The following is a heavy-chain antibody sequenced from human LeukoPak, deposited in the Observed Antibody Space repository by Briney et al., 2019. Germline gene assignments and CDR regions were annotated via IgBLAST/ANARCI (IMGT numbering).Heavy chain of an antibody. CDR1: GGSFSGYY. CDR2: INHSGST. Sequence: KPSETLSLTCAVYGGSFSGYYWSWIRQPPGKGLEWIGEINHSGSTNYNPSLKSRVTISVDTSKNQFSLKLSSVTAADTAVYYCARGGLADIVVVVAAAAGTGWFDPWGQGTLVTVSS. CDR3: ARGGLADIVVVVAAAAGTGWFDP. J-gene: IGHJ5*02. D-gene: IGHD2-15*01. V-gene: IGHV4-34*01.